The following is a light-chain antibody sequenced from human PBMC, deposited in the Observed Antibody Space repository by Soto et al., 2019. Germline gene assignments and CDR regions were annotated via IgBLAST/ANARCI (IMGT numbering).Light chain of an antibody. Sequence: DIVMTQSPDSLAVSLGERATINCRSSQSVLYSSNNKNYLAWYQQKPGQPPKLLIYWTSTRESGVPDRFSGSGSGTDFTLTISSLQAEDVEVYYCQQYYSTPWTFGQGTKVEIK. J-gene: IGKJ1*01. CDR3: QQYYSTPWT. V-gene: IGKV4-1*01. CDR2: WTS. CDR1: QSVLYSSNNKNY.